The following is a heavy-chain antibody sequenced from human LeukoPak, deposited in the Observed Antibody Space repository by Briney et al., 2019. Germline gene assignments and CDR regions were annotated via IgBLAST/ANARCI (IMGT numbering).Heavy chain of an antibody. Sequence: PGGSPRLSCAASGFTFSSYAMSWVRQAPGKGLEWVSSISSSSSYIYYADSVKGRFTISRDNAKNSLYLQMNSLRAEDTAVYYCARDWGVVPALGDWGQGTLVTVSS. CDR3: ARDWGVVPALGD. CDR2: ISSSSSYI. CDR1: GFTFSSYA. D-gene: IGHD2-2*01. V-gene: IGHV3-21*01. J-gene: IGHJ4*02.